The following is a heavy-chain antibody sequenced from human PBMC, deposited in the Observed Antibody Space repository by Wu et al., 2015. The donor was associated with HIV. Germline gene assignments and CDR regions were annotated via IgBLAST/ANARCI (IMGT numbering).Heavy chain of an antibody. CDR2: ISAYNGNT. CDR1: GYTFTSYG. Sequence: QVQLVQSGAEVKKPGASVKVSCKASGYTFTSYGISWVRQAPGQGLEWMGWISAYNGNTNYAQKLQGRVTMTTDTSISTAYMELSRLRSDDTAVYFCARDILSSSWPFDYWGQGTLVTVSS. J-gene: IGHJ4*02. CDR3: ARDILSSSWPFDY. V-gene: IGHV1-18*01. D-gene: IGHD6-13*01.